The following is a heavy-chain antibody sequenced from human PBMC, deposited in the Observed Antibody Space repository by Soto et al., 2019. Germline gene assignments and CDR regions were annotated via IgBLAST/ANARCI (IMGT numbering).Heavy chain of an antibody. CDR3: AKVKRYFDWLRRNWFDP. D-gene: IGHD3-9*01. CDR2: ISGSGGST. J-gene: IGHJ5*02. Sequence: EVQLLESGGGLVQPGGSLRLSCAASGFTFSSYAMSWVRQAPGKGLEWVSAISGSGGSTYYADSVKGRFTISRDNSKNTLCLQMNSLRAEDTAVYYCAKVKRYFDWLRRNWFDPWGQGTLVTVSS. V-gene: IGHV3-23*01. CDR1: GFTFSSYA.